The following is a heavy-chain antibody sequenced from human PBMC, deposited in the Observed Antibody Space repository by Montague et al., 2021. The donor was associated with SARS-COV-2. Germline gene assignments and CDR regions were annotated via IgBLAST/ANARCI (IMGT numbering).Heavy chain of an antibody. J-gene: IGHJ4*02. Sequence: SETLSLTCAVYRVSFHIFSWGWIRQSPGKGLEWIGDIDHSENTKFNPSLESRVTISVDTSKNQFSLNLTSATAADTAMYYCARDTRVVGFNPVLRYWDQGTQVAVSS. CDR2: IDHSENT. CDR1: RVSFHIFS. CDR3: ARDTRVVGFNPVLRY. D-gene: IGHD1-26*01. V-gene: IGHV4-34*01.